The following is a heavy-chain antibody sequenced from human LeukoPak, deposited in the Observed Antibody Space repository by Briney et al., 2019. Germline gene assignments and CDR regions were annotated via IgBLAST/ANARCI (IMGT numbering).Heavy chain of an antibody. J-gene: IGHJ4*02. CDR1: GFTFSSYG. V-gene: IGHV3-30*03. Sequence: PGGSLRLSCAASGFTFSSYGMHGVRQAPGKGLEWVAVISYDGSNKYYADSVKGRFTISRDNSKNTLYLQMNSLRAEDTAVYYCAMVSDGYWGQGTLVTVSS. CDR2: ISYDGSNK. D-gene: IGHD3-10*01. CDR3: AMVSDGY.